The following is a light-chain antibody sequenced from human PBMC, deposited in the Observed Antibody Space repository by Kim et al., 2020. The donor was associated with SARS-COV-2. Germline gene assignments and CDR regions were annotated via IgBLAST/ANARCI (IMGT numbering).Light chain of an antibody. J-gene: IGLJ1*01. CDR2: QAT. Sequence: SPGRQASRTGSGEKWGDKYVGWYQQKPGQSPVLGIYQATKRPSGIPGRFSGSKSGNTATLTIGGTQAMDEADYYCQAWDSGITYVFGTGTKVTVL. CDR3: QAWDSGITYV. CDR1: KWGDKY. V-gene: IGLV3-1*01.